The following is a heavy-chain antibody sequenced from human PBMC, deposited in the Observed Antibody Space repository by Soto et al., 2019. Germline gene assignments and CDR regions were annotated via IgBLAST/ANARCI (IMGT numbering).Heavy chain of an antibody. CDR1: GFSLSTSGVN. J-gene: IGHJ4*02. CDR2: IYWDDAK. CDR3: AHRRRGFSYGHYFDY. D-gene: IGHD5-18*01. Sequence: QITLKESGPTLVKPTQTLTLTCTFSGFSLSTSGVNVGWIRQPPGKALEWLALIYWDDAKRYSPSLKNRLTITKDTSKNQVVLTMTNIDPVDTATYYCAHRRRGFSYGHYFDYWGQGTLFTVSS. V-gene: IGHV2-5*02.